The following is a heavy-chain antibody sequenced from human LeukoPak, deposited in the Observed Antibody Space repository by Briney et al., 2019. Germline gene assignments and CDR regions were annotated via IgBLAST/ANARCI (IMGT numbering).Heavy chain of an antibody. CDR1: GFTFSSYA. D-gene: IGHD5-24*01. Sequence: GGSLRLSCAASGFTFSSYAMSWVRQAPGKGLEWVSAISGSGGSTYYADSVKGRFTISRDNSKNTLYLQMNSLRAEDTAVYYCAKDQGDGYMFNYYGMDVWGQGTTVTVSS. CDR3: AKDQGDGYMFNYYGMDV. J-gene: IGHJ6*02. CDR2: ISGSGGST. V-gene: IGHV3-23*01.